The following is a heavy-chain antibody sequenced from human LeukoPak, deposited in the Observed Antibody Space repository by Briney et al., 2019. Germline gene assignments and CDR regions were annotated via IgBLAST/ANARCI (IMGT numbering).Heavy chain of an antibody. D-gene: IGHD2-2*02. Sequence: GASVKVSCKASGGTFSSYAISWVRQAPGQGLEWMGGIIPIFGTANYAQKFQGRVTITADESTSTAYMELSSLRSEDTAVYYCASGSATAIPIRGYYFDYWGQGTLVTVSS. CDR3: ASGSATAIPIRGYYFDY. CDR2: IIPIFGTA. V-gene: IGHV1-69*13. CDR1: GGTFSSYA. J-gene: IGHJ4*02.